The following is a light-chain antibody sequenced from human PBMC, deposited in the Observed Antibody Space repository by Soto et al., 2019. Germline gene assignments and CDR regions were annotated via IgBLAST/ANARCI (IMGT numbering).Light chain of an antibody. CDR3: QQYNNWPRT. CDR2: GAS. V-gene: IGKV3-15*01. CDR1: QSVSSN. Sequence: EIVMTQSPATLSVSPGERATLSCRASQSVSSNLAWYQQKPGQAPRLLIYGASTRAAGIPARFSGSGSGAEFTLTISSQQSEDFAVYYCQQYNNWPRTFGQRTKVEIK. J-gene: IGKJ1*01.